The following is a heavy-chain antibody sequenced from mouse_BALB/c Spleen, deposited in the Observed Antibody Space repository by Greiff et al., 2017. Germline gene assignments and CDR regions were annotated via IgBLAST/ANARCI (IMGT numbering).Heavy chain of an antibody. CDR1: GFDFSRYW. CDR3: ARRYGNYLYYAMDY. J-gene: IGHJ4*01. V-gene: IGHV4-1*02. CDR2: INPDSSTI. Sequence: EEQLQQSGGGLVQPGGSLKLSCAASGFDFSRYWMSWVRQAPGKGLEWIGEINPDSSTINYTPSLNDKFIISRDNAKNTLYLQMSKVRSEDTALYYCARRYGNYLYYAMDYWGQGTSVTVSS. D-gene: IGHD2-10*02.